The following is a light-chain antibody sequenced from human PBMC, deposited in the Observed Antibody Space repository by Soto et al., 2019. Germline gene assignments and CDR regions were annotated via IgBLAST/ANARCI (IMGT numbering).Light chain of an antibody. V-gene: IGKV3-20*01. J-gene: IGKJ2*01. CDR1: QSVSSNY. Sequence: EKVLTQSPGTLSLSPGERATLACRASQSVSSNYLAWYQQKPGQAPSLLLYGASIRATGIPDTVSGSGSGTDFTLTSSRLEPEDFAVYYCQQYGSSPPNTFGQGTKLEIK. CDR3: QQYGSSPPNT. CDR2: GAS.